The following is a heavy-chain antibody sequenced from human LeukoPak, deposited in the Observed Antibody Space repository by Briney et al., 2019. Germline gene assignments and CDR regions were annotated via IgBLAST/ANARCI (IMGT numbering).Heavy chain of an antibody. V-gene: IGHV4-4*07. CDR1: GGSIGSYY. Sequence: PLETLSLTCTVSGGSIGSYYWSWIQQPAGKGLEWIGRIYTSGSTNYNPSLKSRVTMSVDTSKNQFSLKLSSVTAADTAVYYCARDHYYYDSSGYYDEGPYYYYYMDVWGKGTSVTISS. D-gene: IGHD3-22*01. CDR2: IYTSGST. J-gene: IGHJ6*03. CDR3: ARDHYYYDSSGYYDEGPYYYYYMDV.